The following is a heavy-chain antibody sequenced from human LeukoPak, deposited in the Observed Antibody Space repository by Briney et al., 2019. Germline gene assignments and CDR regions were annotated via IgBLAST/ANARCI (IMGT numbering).Heavy chain of an antibody. J-gene: IGHJ4*02. V-gene: IGHV3-48*01. CDR2: ISSSSSTI. Sequence: GGSLRLSCAASGFTFSSYAMNWVRQAPGKGLEWISYISSSSSTIYYADSVKGRFTISRDNSKNTLYLQMNSLRVEDTAVYYCARDLTVTTGGSLDYWGQGTLVTVSS. CDR1: GFTFSSYA. D-gene: IGHD4-17*01. CDR3: ARDLTVTTGGSLDY.